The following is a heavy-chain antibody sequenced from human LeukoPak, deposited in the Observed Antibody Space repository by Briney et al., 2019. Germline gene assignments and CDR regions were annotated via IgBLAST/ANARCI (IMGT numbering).Heavy chain of an antibody. Sequence: GGSLRLSCAASGFTFSSYAMSWVRQAPGKGLEWVSAISGSGGSTYYADSVKGRFTISRDNSKNTLYLQMNSLRAEDKAVYYCAKGEKLLWFGEPSKSLDYWGQGTLVTVSS. CDR1: GFTFSSYA. CDR3: AKGEKLLWFGEPSKSLDY. J-gene: IGHJ4*02. CDR2: ISGSGGST. D-gene: IGHD3-10*01. V-gene: IGHV3-23*01.